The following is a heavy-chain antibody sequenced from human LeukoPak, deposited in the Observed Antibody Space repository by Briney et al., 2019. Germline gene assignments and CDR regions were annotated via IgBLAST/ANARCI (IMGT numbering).Heavy chain of an antibody. Sequence: SETLSLTCTVSGGSISSSSYYWGWIRQPPGKGLEWIGSTYYSGSTYYNPSLKSRVTISVDTSKNQFSLKLSSVTAADTAVYYCARHDYYDLRFDYWGQGTLVTVSS. CDR2: TYYSGST. J-gene: IGHJ4*02. CDR1: GGSISSSSYY. V-gene: IGHV4-39*01. D-gene: IGHD3-3*01. CDR3: ARHDYYDLRFDY.